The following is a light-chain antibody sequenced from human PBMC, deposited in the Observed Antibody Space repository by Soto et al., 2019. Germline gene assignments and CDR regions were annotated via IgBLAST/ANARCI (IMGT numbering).Light chain of an antibody. CDR3: SSFAGANTWV. CDR1: ATDVGGYEY. CDR2: EVN. J-gene: IGLJ3*02. V-gene: IGLV2-8*01. Sequence: QSALTQPPSASGSPGQSVTISCTGSATDVGGYEYVSWYQQHPGKSPHVIIFEVNKRPSGVPNRFSGSKSGNTASLTVSALQADDEASYYCSSFAGANTWVFGGGTKLTVL.